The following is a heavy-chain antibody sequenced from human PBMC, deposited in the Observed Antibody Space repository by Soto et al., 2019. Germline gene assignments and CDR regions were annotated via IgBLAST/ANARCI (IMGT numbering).Heavy chain of an antibody. Sequence: QITLKESGPPLVKPTQTLTLTCTFSGFSLSTSGVGVGWIRQPPGKALEWLALIYWNDDKRYSPSLKSRLTITKDTSKNQVVLTMTNMDPVDTATYYCAHSNNWNDVQDAFDIWGQGTMVTVSS. CDR3: AHSNNWNDVQDAFDI. J-gene: IGHJ3*02. V-gene: IGHV2-5*01. CDR1: GFSLSTSGVG. CDR2: IYWNDDK. D-gene: IGHD1-20*01.